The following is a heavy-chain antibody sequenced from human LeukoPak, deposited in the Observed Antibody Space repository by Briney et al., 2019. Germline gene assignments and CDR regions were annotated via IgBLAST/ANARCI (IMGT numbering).Heavy chain of an antibody. Sequence: GGSLRLSCAASGFTFSDYYMSWIRQAPGKGLEWVSYISSSGSTIYYADSVKGRFTISRDNAKNSLYLQMNSLRAEDTAVYYCTLKRGSTDAVNWGQGTLVTVSS. D-gene: IGHD2-2*01. V-gene: IGHV3-11*04. CDR2: ISSSGSTI. CDR1: GFTFSDYY. J-gene: IGHJ4*02. CDR3: TLKRGSTDAVN.